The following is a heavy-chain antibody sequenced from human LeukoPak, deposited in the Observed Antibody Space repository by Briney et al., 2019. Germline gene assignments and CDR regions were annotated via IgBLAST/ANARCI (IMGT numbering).Heavy chain of an antibody. V-gene: IGHV4-59*01. Sequence: PSETLSLTCTVSGGSISSYYWSWIRQPPGKGLEWIGYIYYSGSTNYNPSLKSRVTISVDTSKNQFSLKLSSVTAADTAVYYCARYDYGDYDYYGMDVWGQGTTVTVSS. CDR1: GGSISSYY. CDR3: ARYDYGDYDYYGMDV. D-gene: IGHD4-17*01. J-gene: IGHJ6*02. CDR2: IYYSGST.